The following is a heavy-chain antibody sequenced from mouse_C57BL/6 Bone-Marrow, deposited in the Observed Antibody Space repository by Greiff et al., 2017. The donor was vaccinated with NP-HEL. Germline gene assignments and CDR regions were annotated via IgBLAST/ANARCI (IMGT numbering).Heavy chain of an antibody. V-gene: IGHV1-69*01. J-gene: IGHJ1*03. D-gene: IGHD2-4*01. CDR1: GYTFTSYW. CDR2: IDPSDSYT. Sequence: QVQLQQPGAELVMPGASVKLSCKASGYTFTSYWMHWVKQRPGQGLEWIGEIDPSDSYTNYNQKFKGKSTLTVDKSSSPADMQLSSLTSEDSAVYYCARSLSTMITTDWYFDVWGTGTTVTVSS. CDR3: ARSLSTMITTDWYFDV.